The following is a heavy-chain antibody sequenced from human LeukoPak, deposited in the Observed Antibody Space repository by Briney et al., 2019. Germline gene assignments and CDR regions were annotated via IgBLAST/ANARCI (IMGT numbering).Heavy chain of an antibody. CDR1: GLTFSRYA. V-gene: IGHV3-23*01. CDR2: VSTSGGST. Sequence: TGGSLRLSCAASGLTFSRYAMSWVRQAPGKGLEWVSGVSTSGGSTYYADSVKGRFTISRDNSKNTLSLQMNSLRVEDTAIYYCAKDIQLSTRGLGTMVTVSS. J-gene: IGHJ3*01. CDR3: AKDIQLST. D-gene: IGHD5-24*01.